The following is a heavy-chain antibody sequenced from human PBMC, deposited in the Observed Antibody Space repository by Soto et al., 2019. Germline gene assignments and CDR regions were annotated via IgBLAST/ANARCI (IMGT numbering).Heavy chain of an antibody. V-gene: IGHV3-21*01. CDR1: GFNFNTYS. J-gene: IGHJ6*02. CDR3: AGERSALPGARDAMDV. D-gene: IGHD1-26*01. Sequence: GGSLRLSCAASGFNFNTYSMNWVRQAPGKGLEWVSFISASGGYKYYADSVRGRFTISRDNAKKSVYLEMNSLTADDTAVYYCAGERSALPGARDAMDVWGQGTTVTVSS. CDR2: ISASGGYK.